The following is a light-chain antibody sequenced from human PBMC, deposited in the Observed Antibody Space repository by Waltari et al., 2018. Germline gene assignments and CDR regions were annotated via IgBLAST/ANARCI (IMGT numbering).Light chain of an antibody. CDR2: DAF. Sequence: ESVLTQSPATLSLSPGETATISCRASRSVSANFFAWYQQKPGQAPRLLIHDAFRRATGVPDRFSGSGSETDFTLNINRLEPDDFAVYFCQQYGSSVSFGGGTKLEIK. CDR3: QQYGSSVS. J-gene: IGKJ4*01. V-gene: IGKV3-20*01. CDR1: RSVSANF.